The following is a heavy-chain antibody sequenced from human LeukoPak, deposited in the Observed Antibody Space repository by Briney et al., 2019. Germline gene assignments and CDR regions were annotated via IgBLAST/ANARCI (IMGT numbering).Heavy chain of an antibody. V-gene: IGHV4-39*01. J-gene: IGHJ4*02. D-gene: IGHD1-26*01. CDR2: IYNSGST. CDR1: GGSISRSSYY. Sequence: KPSETLSLTCTVSGGSISRSSYYWGWIRQPPGKGLEWIGSIYNSGSTYYNPSLKSRVIKSVDTSKNQFSLKLSSVTAADTAVYYCARHWWEFYSGSYQYYFDYWGQGTLVTVSS. CDR3: ARHWWEFYSGSYQYYFDY.